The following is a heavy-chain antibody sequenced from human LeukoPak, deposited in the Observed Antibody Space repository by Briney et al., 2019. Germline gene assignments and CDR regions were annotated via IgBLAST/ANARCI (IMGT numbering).Heavy chain of an antibody. D-gene: IGHD3-16*02. V-gene: IGHV3-7*03. CDR1: GFIFSRYW. Sequence: GGSLRLSCVGSGFIFSRYWMTWVRQAPGKGLEWVANIKEDGREKYLLDSVEGRFTITRDNSKNSVYLQMNSLRAEDTAVYYCARSLSSRFSGPRRPYYFDSWGQGTLVTVSS. CDR2: IKEDGREK. J-gene: IGHJ4*02. CDR3: ARSLSSRFSGPRRPYYFDS.